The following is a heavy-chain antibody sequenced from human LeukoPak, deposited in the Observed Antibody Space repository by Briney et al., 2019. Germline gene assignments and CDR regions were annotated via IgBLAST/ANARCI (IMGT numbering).Heavy chain of an antibody. Sequence: GGSLGLSCAASGFTFSTYAMSWVRQAPGKGLEWVSGICGGSVGTYYADSVKGRFTISRDNSKNTLYLQMNSLRAEDTAVYYCAKDGYNNSWPYYIDDWGPGKPVTVSS. V-gene: IGHV3-23*01. CDR2: ICGGSVGT. D-gene: IGHD6-13*01. CDR3: AKDGYNNSWPYYIDD. J-gene: IGHJ4*02. CDR1: GFTFSTYA.